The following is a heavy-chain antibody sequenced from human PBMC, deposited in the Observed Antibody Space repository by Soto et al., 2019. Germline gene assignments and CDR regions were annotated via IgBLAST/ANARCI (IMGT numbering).Heavy chain of an antibody. CDR2: IYYSGST. V-gene: IGHV4-59*01. CDR1: GGSISSYD. Sequence: SETLSLTCTVSGGSISSYDWSWIRQPPGKGLEWIGYIYYSGSTNYNPSLKSRVTISVDTSKNQFSLKLSSVTAADTAVYYCPRDLGGTRNNWFDPWGQGTLVTVSS. D-gene: IGHD2-15*01. J-gene: IGHJ5*02. CDR3: PRDLGGTRNNWFDP.